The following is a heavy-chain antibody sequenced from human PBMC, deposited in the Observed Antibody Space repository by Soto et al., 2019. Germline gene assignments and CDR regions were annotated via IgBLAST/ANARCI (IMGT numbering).Heavy chain of an antibody. D-gene: IGHD3-22*01. CDR2: ISYDGGSK. Sequence: QVQLVESGGGVVQPGKSLRLSCAASGFTFSTYGIHWVRQAPGKGLEWVALISYDGGSKYYGDYVKGRFIISRDNSHNMVSLQMHRLRADETAVYFCAKEQLAMTVGVAVYFDSWGQGTLVTVSS. J-gene: IGHJ4*02. CDR1: GFTFSTYG. V-gene: IGHV3-30*18. CDR3: AKEQLAMTVGVAVYFDS.